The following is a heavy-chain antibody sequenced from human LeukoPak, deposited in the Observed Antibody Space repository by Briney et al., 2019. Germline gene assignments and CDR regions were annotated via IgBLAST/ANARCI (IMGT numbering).Heavy chain of an antibody. CDR2: INPGSGAT. J-gene: IGHJ3*02. CDR3: ARSLTLPDAFDI. Sequence: EASVKVSCKASGGSFSNYVITWVRQAPGQGLEWMGWINPGSGATNSAQKFQGSVTMTRDTSISTAYMELSRLRSDDTAVYYCARSLTLPDAFDIWGQGTMLTVSS. CDR1: GGSFSNYV. V-gene: IGHV1-2*02.